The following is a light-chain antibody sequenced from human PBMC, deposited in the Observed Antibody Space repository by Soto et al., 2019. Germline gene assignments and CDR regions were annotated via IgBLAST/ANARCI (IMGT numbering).Light chain of an antibody. CDR1: SSDVGSYDY. CDR3: SSYTSSSTWV. Sequence: QSALTQPASVSGSPGQSVTISCTGSSSDVGSYDYVSWYQHHPGTAPKLMVYEVSSRPSGVSSRFSGSKSGQTASLTISGLQAEDEADYYCSSYTSSSTWVFGGGTKLTVL. J-gene: IGLJ3*02. CDR2: EVS. V-gene: IGLV2-14*01.